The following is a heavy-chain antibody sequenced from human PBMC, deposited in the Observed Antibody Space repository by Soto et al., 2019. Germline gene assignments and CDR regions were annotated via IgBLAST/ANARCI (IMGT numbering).Heavy chain of an antibody. V-gene: IGHV3-23*01. CDR3: AKDSGNTRFDYMDV. CDR2: ISGSGGGDYT. CDR1: GFTFSIYA. Sequence: EVQLLESGGGLVQPGGSLRLSCAVSGFTFSIYAMSWVRQAPGKGLEWVSGISGSGGGDYTRYADSVKGRFITSRDNSKNTLYLQMNSLRAEDTAVYFCAKDSGNTRFDYMDVWGKGTPVTVSS. D-gene: IGHD3-16*01. J-gene: IGHJ6*03.